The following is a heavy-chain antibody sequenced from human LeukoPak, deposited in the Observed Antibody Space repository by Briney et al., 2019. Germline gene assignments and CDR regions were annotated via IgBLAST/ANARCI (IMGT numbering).Heavy chain of an antibody. Sequence: ASVKVSCKASGYTFTGYYMHWVRQAPGQGLEWMGWINPNSGGTNYAQKFQGRVTMTRDTSISTAYMELSRLRSDDTAVYYCARVMTTVTADRVDHWGQGTLVTVSS. V-gene: IGHV1-2*02. J-gene: IGHJ4*02. D-gene: IGHD4-17*01. CDR3: ARVMTTVTADRVDH. CDR2: INPNSGGT. CDR1: GYTFTGYY.